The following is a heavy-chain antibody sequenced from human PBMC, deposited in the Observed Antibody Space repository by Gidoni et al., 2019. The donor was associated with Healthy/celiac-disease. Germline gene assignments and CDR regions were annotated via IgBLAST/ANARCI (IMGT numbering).Heavy chain of an antibody. D-gene: IGHD2-2*01. J-gene: IGHJ4*02. CDR3: AKDHAVYCSSTSCFPYYFDY. V-gene: IGHV3-23*01. CDR1: GFTFSRYA. CDR2: ISGSGGST. Sequence: EVQLLESGGGLVQPGGSLRLSCAASGFTFSRYALSWVRQAPGKGLEWVSAISGSGGSTYYADSVKGRFTISRDNSKNTLYLQMNSLRAEDTAVYYCAKDHAVYCSSTSCFPYYFDYWGQGTLVTVSS.